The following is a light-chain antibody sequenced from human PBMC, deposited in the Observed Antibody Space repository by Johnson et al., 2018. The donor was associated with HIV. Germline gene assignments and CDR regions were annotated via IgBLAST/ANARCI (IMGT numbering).Light chain of an antibody. V-gene: IGLV1-51*02. CDR1: SSNIGNNY. J-gene: IGLJ1*01. CDR3: ATWDSSLSTYV. CDR2: ENN. Sequence: QSVLTQPPSVSAAPGQKVTISCSGSSSNIGNNYVSWYQQLPGTAPKLLMYENNKRPSGIPDRFSGSKSGTSATLGITGLQTGDEADYYCATWDSSLSTYVCGTWTNVAVL.